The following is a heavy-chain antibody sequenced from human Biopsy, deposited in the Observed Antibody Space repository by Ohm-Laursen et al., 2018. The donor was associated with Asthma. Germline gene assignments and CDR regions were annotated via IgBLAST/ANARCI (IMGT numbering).Heavy chain of an antibody. V-gene: IGHV3-30*03. D-gene: IGHD3-22*01. CDR2: VSSDGHNK. Sequence: SLRLSCAAYGFVFSQCGMHWVRQGPGKGLEWVALVSSDGHNKYYEDSVKGRFTISRDNSRNRLYLQINRLTVEDSAVYFCARQSGQDYGDSSGFDIWGQGTKVAVSS. CDR3: ARQSGQDYGDSSGFDI. J-gene: IGHJ3*02. CDR1: GFVFSQCG.